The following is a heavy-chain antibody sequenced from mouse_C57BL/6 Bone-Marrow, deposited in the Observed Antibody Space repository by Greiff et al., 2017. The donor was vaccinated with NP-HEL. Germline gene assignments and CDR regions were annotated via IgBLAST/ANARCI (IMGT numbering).Heavy chain of an antibody. D-gene: IGHD2-5*01. CDR3: ARKGYYSNYGFAY. CDR1: GYTFTSYG. J-gene: IGHJ3*01. V-gene: IGHV1-81*01. Sequence: VQLQQSGAELARPGASVKLSCKASGYTFTSYGISWVKQRTGQGLEWIGEIYPRSGNTYYNEKFKGKATLTADKSSSTAYMELRSLTSEDSAVYFCARKGYYSNYGFAYWGQVTLVTVSA. CDR2: IYPRSGNT.